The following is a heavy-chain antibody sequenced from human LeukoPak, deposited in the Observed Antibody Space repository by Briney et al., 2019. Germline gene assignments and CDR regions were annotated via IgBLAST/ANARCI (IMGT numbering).Heavy chain of an antibody. CDR3: ARVTTVTTSFHFDY. D-gene: IGHD4-17*01. V-gene: IGHV4-30-4*01. CDR2: IYYSGST. CDR1: GGSISSGGYY. Sequence: SQTLSLTCTVSGGSISSGGYYWSWIRQPPGEGLEWIGYIYYSGSTYYHPSLKSRVTISLDTSKDQFSLKLSSVTAADTAVYYCARVTTVTTSFHFDYWGQGTLVTVSS. J-gene: IGHJ4*02.